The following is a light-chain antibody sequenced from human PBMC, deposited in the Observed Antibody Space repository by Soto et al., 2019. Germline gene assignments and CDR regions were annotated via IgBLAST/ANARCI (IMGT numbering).Light chain of an antibody. Sequence: QSVLTQPPSASGTPGQRVTISCSGSSSNIGSNTVNWYQQLPGTSPKLLIYSNTQRPSGVPDRFSGSKSGTSASLASSGLQSEDEADYYCAAWDDSLNGLVFGGGTQLTVL. J-gene: IGLJ3*02. CDR1: SSNIGSNT. V-gene: IGLV1-44*01. CDR3: AAWDDSLNGLV. CDR2: SNT.